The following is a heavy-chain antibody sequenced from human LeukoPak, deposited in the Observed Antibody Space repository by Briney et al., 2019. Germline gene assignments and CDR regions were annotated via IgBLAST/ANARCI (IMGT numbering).Heavy chain of an antibody. J-gene: IGHJ4*02. CDR3: TTATDMIYFGSGSPSVDY. D-gene: IGHD3-10*01. V-gene: IGHV3-23*01. CDR2: LTGSGDTT. CDR1: GFTFNNYA. Sequence: GGSLRLSCAASGFTFNNYAMTWVRQGPGKELEWVSTLTGSGDTTYYVDSVKGRFTISRDNSKNTLYLQMNSLRAEDTAVYYCTTATDMIYFGSGSPSVDYWGQGTLVTVSS.